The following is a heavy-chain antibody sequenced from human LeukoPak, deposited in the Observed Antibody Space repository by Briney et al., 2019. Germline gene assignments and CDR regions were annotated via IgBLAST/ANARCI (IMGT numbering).Heavy chain of an antibody. D-gene: IGHD4-17*01. CDR2: ISYIGST. CDR1: ADSFSSHY. J-gene: IGHJ3*02. Sequence: SETLSLTCAVSADSFSSHYWTWIRQPPGKGLEWIGYISYIGSTNYNPSLKSRVTIAIDTSKNQFSLKLSSVTAADTAVYYCARDLVTVTKGFDIWGQGTMVSVSS. CDR3: ARDLVTVTKGFDI. V-gene: IGHV4-59*11.